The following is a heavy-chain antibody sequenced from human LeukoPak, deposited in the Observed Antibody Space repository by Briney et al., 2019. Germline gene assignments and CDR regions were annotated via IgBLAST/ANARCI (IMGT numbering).Heavy chain of an antibody. V-gene: IGHV4-34*01. D-gene: IGHD2-2*01. CDR1: GGSFSGYY. Sequence: SETLSLTCAVYGGSFSGYYWSWIRQPPGKGLEWIGEINHSGSTNYNPSLESRVTTSVDTSKNQFSLKLSSVTAADTAVYYCARNHIVVVPAATPTWFDPWGQGTLVTVSS. CDR2: INHSGST. CDR3: ARNHIVVVPAATPTWFDP. J-gene: IGHJ5*02.